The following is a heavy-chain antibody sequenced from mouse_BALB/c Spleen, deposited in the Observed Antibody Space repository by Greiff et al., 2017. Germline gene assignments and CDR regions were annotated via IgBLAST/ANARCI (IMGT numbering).Heavy chain of an antibody. Sequence: VQLKESGAELVRPGALVKLSCKASGFNIKDYYMHWVKQRPEQGLEWIGWIDPENGNTIYDPKFQGKASITADTSSNTAYLQLSSLTSEDTAVYYCARSLHYYGSSPYAMDYWGQGTSVTVSS. CDR2: IDPENGNT. CDR1: GFNIKDYY. J-gene: IGHJ4*01. CDR3: ARSLHYYGSSPYAMDY. D-gene: IGHD1-1*01. V-gene: IGHV14-1*02.